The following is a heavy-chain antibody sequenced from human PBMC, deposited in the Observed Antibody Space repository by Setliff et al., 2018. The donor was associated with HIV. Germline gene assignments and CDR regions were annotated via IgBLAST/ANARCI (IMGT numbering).Heavy chain of an antibody. CDR3: ARALYGYSYGFEY. Sequence: PGGSLRLSCVASGFTFSRYWMSWVRQAPGKGLEHVSFISITSRNYTNYAHSVKGRFTISRDNAKNSLYLQMNGLRAEDTGVYYCARALYGYSYGFEYWGQGTPVTVSS. J-gene: IGHJ4*02. V-gene: IGHV3-21*05. CDR1: GFTFSRYW. D-gene: IGHD5-18*01. CDR2: ISITSRNYT.